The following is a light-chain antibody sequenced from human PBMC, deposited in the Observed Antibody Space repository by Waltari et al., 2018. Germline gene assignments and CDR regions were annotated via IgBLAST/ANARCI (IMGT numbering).Light chain of an antibody. V-gene: IGLV2-14*01. J-gene: IGLJ3*02. Sequence: QSALTQPASVSGSPGQSITISCTGTSSDVGFYNYVSWYQQHPGKAPKLIIYYVFERPSGVSNRFSGSTPGNTASLTISGLLAEDEADYYCNSYTGSSSWVFGGGTKLTVL. CDR1: SSDVGFYNY. CDR2: YVF. CDR3: NSYTGSSSWV.